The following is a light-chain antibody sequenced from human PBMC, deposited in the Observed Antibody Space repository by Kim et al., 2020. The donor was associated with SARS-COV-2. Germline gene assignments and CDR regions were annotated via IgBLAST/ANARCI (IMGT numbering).Light chain of an antibody. CDR3: QQYESYWT. J-gene: IGKJ1*01. Sequence: SAAVGDRVTITCRASQSVGMYLAWYQQKPGKAPKLLIYKASALESGVPPRFSGSGSGTEFTLTISSLQPDDFATYYCQQYESYWTFGQGTKVDIK. CDR1: QSVGMY. V-gene: IGKV1-5*03. CDR2: KAS.